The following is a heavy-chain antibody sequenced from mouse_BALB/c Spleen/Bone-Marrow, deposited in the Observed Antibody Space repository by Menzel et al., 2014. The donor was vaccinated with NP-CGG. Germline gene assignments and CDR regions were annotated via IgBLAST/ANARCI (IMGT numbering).Heavy chain of an antibody. Sequence: QVQLQQSGPELVKPGASVRISCKASGYTFTSYYIHWVKQRPGQGLEGIGWIYPGNVNTKYNEKFKGKATLTADKSSSTAYMQLSSLTSEDSAVYFCARSLITTVVANYAMDYWGQGTSVTVSS. D-gene: IGHD1-1*01. CDR1: GYTFTSYY. V-gene: IGHV1S56*01. CDR3: ARSLITTVVANYAMDY. CDR2: IYPGNVNT. J-gene: IGHJ4*01.